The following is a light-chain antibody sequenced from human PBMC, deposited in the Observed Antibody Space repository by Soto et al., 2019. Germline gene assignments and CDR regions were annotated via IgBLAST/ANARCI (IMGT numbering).Light chain of an antibody. CDR1: QTIISY. J-gene: IGKJ1*01. CDR3: QQSYNTPRT. Sequence: DIQMTQYPSSLSASVGDRVTITCRASQTIISYLNWYQQKPGKAPQLLIYAASSLQSGVPSRFSGSGSGTDFTLTISSLQPEDFATYYCQQSYNTPRTFGQGTKVDIK. CDR2: AAS. V-gene: IGKV1-39*01.